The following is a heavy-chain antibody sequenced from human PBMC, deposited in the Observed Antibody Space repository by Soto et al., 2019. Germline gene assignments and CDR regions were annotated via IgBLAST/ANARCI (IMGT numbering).Heavy chain of an antibody. Sequence: ASVKVSCKASGYTFTSYDINWVRQATGQGLEWMGWMNPNSGNTGYAQKFQGRVTMTRNTSISTAYMEPSSLRSEDTAVYYCARGRYSSGWYYFEPWGQGILVTVSS. CDR2: MNPNSGNT. J-gene: IGHJ4*02. CDR3: ARGRYSSGWYYFEP. D-gene: IGHD6-19*01. V-gene: IGHV1-8*01. CDR1: GYTFTSYD.